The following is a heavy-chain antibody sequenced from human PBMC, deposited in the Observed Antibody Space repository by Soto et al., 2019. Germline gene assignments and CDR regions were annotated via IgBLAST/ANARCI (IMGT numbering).Heavy chain of an antibody. J-gene: IGHJ3*02. CDR2: IYWSGDE. CDR3: ARGIAARPVFAFDI. Sequence: SGPTLVNPTQTLTLTCSFSGFSLTTSGVGVGWIRQPPGKALEWLAHIYWSGDEHYSPSLKSRLSITKDTSKNQVVLTMTNMDPVDTATYYCARGIAARPVFAFDIWGQGTMVTVSS. V-gene: IGHV2-5*01. D-gene: IGHD6-6*01. CDR1: GFSLTTSGVG.